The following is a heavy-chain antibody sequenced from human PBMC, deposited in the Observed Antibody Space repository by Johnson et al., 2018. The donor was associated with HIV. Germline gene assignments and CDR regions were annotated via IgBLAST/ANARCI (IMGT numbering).Heavy chain of an antibody. CDR1: GFTFSSYG. J-gene: IGHJ3*02. CDR3: AKEGSGYFHAFEI. CDR2: ISYDGSNK. D-gene: IGHD3-22*01. Sequence: QVQLVESGGGVVQPGRSLRLSCAASGFTFSSYGMHWVRQAPGKGLEWVAVISYDGSNKYYADSVKGRFTISRDNSKNTLYLQMNSLRAEDTAVYYCAKEGSGYFHAFEIWGQGTMVTVSS. V-gene: IGHV3-30*19.